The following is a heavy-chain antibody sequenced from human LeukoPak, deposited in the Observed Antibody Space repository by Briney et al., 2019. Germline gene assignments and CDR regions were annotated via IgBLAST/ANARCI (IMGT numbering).Heavy chain of an antibody. CDR3: ARALICSGGSCYSSANWFDP. V-gene: IGHV4-30-4*01. CDR1: GGSISSGDYY. CDR2: IYYSGST. D-gene: IGHD2-15*01. J-gene: IGHJ5*02. Sequence: SQTLSLTCTVSGGSISSGDYYWSWIRQPPGKGLEWIGYIYYSGSTYYNPSLKSRVTISVDTSKNQFSLKLSSVTAADTAVYYCARALICSGGSCYSSANWFDPWGQGTLVTVSS.